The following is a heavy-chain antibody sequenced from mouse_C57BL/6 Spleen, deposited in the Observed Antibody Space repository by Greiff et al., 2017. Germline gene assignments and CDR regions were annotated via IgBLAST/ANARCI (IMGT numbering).Heavy chain of an antibody. J-gene: IGHJ1*03. CDR3: ARERGSPPIYYYGSSDWYFDV. Sequence: VQLKESEGGLVQPGSSMKLSCTASGFTFSDYYMAWVRQVPEKGLEWVANINYDGSSTYYLDSLKSRFIISKDNAKDILYLKMGSLQSKDTATYYCARERGSPPIYYYGSSDWYFDVWGTGTTVTVSS. D-gene: IGHD1-1*01. CDR2: INYDGSST. V-gene: IGHV5-16*01. CDR1: GFTFSDYY.